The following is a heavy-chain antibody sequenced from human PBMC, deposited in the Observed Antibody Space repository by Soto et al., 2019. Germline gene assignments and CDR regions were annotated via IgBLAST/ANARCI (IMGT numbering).Heavy chain of an antibody. CDR1: GYTFTSYG. D-gene: IGHD3-10*01. CDR2: IRDYNGNT. Sequence: HVQLVQSGAEVKKPGASVKVSCKASGYTFTSYGISWVRQAPGQGLEWMGWIRDYNGNTNYAQKLQGRVTMTTDTSTSTAYRELRSLRSDDTAVYYCAREEWFGETGYFDYWGQGTLVTVSS. J-gene: IGHJ4*02. CDR3: AREEWFGETGYFDY. V-gene: IGHV1-18*01.